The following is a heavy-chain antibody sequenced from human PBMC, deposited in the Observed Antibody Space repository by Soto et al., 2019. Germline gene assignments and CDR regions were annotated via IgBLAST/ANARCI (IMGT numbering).Heavy chain of an antibody. CDR1: GFSFTTHG. Sequence: QVQLVQSRGEVKKPGASVKVSCKTTGFSFTTHGISWVRQAPGQGLEWMGGISGYNGNTNYAQNPQSRVTMTPDTATSTAYMGRRSLRSDDTAVYYCAREGPAPYYSYGLDVWGQGSTVTVSS. CDR3: AREGPAPYYSYGLDV. J-gene: IGHJ6*02. CDR2: ISGYNGNT. V-gene: IGHV1-18*01.